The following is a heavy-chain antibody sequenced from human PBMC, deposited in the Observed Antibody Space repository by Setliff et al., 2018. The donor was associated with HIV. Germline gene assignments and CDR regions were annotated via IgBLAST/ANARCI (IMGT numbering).Heavy chain of an antibody. D-gene: IGHD3-22*01. CDR3: AKLDYYDTSGSWARKVAIDF. V-gene: IGHV3-23*01. CDR2: IQSSGIT. J-gene: IGHJ3*01. CDR1: GFTFSSSA. Sequence: LRLSCAASGFTFSSSAMSWVRQAPGKGLEWVSLIQSSGITYYADSVKGRFTISRDNSNNTLSLQMSSLRAEDTALYYYAKLDYYDTSGSWARKVAIDFWGRGTMVTVSS.